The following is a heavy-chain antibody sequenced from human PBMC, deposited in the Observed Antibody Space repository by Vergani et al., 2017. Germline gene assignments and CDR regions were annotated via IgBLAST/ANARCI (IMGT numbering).Heavy chain of an antibody. Sequence: QVQLQESGPGLVKPSETLSLTCTVSGGSISSYYWSWIRQPPGKGLEWIGYIYYSGSTNYNPSLKSRVTISVDTSKNQFSLKLSSVTAADTAVYYCARSRYSSSWYYYYGMDVWGQGP. CDR3: ARSRYSSSWYYYYGMDV. D-gene: IGHD6-13*01. V-gene: IGHV4-59*08. CDR2: IYYSGST. CDR1: GGSISSYY. J-gene: IGHJ6*02.